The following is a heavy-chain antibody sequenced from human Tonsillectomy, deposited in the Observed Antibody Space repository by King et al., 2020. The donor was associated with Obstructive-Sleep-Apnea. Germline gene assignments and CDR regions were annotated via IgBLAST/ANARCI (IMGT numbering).Heavy chain of an antibody. CDR3: ARQFAY. V-gene: IGHV4-59*01. Sequence: VQLQESGPGLVKPSETLSLTCTVSGGSINNYYWSWIRQPPGRGLEWIGYIYSSGRTNYNPSLKSRVTISVDTSKNQFSLKLSSVTAADTAVYYCARQFAYWGQGTLVTVSS. CDR1: GGSINNYY. J-gene: IGHJ4*02. CDR2: IYSSGRT.